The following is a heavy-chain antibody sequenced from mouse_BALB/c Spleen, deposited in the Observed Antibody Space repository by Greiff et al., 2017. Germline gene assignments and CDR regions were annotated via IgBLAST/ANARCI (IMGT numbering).Heavy chain of an antibody. Sequence: EVKLMESGAELVKPGASVKLSCTASGFNIKDTYMHWVKQRPEQGLEWIGRIDPANGNTKYDPKFQGKATITADTSSNTAYLQLSSLTSEDTAVYYCARSGDGYYVGFAYWGQGTLVTVSA. V-gene: IGHV14-3*02. D-gene: IGHD2-3*01. CDR1: GFNIKDTY. CDR2: IDPANGNT. J-gene: IGHJ3*01. CDR3: ARSGDGYYVGFAY.